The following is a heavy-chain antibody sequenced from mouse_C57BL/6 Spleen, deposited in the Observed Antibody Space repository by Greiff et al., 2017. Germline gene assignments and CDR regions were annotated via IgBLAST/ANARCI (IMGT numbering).Heavy chain of an antibody. Sequence: EVKLQESGPELVKPGASVKISCKASGYSFTGYYMNWVKQSPEKSLEWIGEINPSTGGTTYNQKFKAKATLTVDKSSSTAYMQLKSLTSEDSAVYYCARNYYGSSPHAMDYWGQGTSVTVSS. CDR1: GYSFTGYY. CDR3: ARNYYGSSPHAMDY. V-gene: IGHV1-42*01. CDR2: INPSTGGT. J-gene: IGHJ4*01. D-gene: IGHD1-1*01.